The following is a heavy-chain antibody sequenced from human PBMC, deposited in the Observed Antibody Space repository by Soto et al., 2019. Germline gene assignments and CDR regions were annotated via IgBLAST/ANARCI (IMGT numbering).Heavy chain of an antibody. CDR2: IIPIFGTA. Sequence: SVKVSCKASGGTFSSFAISWVRQAPGQGLEWMGGIIPIFGTANYAQKFQGRVTITADESTSTAYMELSSLRSEDTAVYYCARDRGGSGLNWFDPWGQGTLVTVSS. CDR3: ARDRGGSGLNWFDP. J-gene: IGHJ5*02. CDR1: GGTFSSFA. V-gene: IGHV1-69*13. D-gene: IGHD6-19*01.